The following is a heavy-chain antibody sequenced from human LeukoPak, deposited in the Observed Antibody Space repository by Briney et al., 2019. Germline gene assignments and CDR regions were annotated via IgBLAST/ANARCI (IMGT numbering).Heavy chain of an antibody. CDR1: GYTFTTYG. CDR2: ISTYDDNI. V-gene: IGHV1-18*01. Sequence: ASVKVSCKASGYTFTTYGLSWVRQAPGQGLQWLGWISTYDDNIKYAQSLQGRLTLTIDTSTSTAYMELRSLTSDDTAVYYCARETYSNILTGTDYWGPGTLVTVSS. D-gene: IGHD3-9*01. CDR3: ARETYSNILTGTDY. J-gene: IGHJ4*02.